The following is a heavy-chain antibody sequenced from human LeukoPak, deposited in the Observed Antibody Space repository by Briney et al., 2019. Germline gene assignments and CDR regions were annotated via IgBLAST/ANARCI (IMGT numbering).Heavy chain of an antibody. D-gene: IGHD2-2*01. CDR2: IRYDGSNK. Sequence: PGGSLRLSCAASGFTFSSYGMHWVRQAPGKGLEWVAFIRYDGSNKYYADSVKGRFTISRDNSKNTLYLQMNSLRAEDTAVYYCAMSSYCSSTSCFPKFDYWGQGTLVTVSS. J-gene: IGHJ4*02. CDR3: AMSSYCSSTSCFPKFDY. V-gene: IGHV3-30*02. CDR1: GFTFSSYG.